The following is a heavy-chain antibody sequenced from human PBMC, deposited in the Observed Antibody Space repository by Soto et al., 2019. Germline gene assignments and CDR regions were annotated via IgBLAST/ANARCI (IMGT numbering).Heavy chain of an antibody. CDR2: VYDKGRP. Sequence: PSETLSLTCTISGGSISVYYWSWIRQSPRQGLEWIGYVYDKGRPYYSPSLKSGATISADTCKYKISLKLTSATAPDTAVYYCARGVGSSPPRYWGRGTMVTVSS. J-gene: IGHJ4*02. V-gene: IGHV4-59*01. CDR3: ARGVGSSPPRY. CDR1: GGSISVYY. D-gene: IGHD1-26*01.